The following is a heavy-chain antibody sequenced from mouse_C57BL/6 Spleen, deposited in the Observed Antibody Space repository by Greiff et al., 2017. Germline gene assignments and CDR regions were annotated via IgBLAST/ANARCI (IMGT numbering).Heavy chain of an antibody. V-gene: IGHV7-3*01. CDR1: GFTFTDYY. CDR3: ARYIPGYYFDY. CDR2: IRNKANGYTT. Sequence: EVQLVESGGGLVQPGGSLSLSCAASGFTFTDYYMSWVRQPPGKALEWLGFIRNKANGYTTEYSAPVKGRFTISRDNSQSILYLQMNALRAEDSATYYCARYIPGYYFDYGGQGTTLTVSS. J-gene: IGHJ2*01.